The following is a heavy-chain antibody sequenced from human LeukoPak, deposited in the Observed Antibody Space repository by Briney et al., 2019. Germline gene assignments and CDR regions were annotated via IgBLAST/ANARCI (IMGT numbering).Heavy chain of an antibody. J-gene: IGHJ4*02. V-gene: IGHV4-34*01. CDR2: INHSGSA. Sequence: SETLSLTCAVSGGSFSGYYWTWIRQPPGKGLEWIGEINHSGSANYNPSLKSRVTISLDTSKTQFSLKLSSVTAADTAVYYCATPSGSYLYWGQGTLVTVSS. D-gene: IGHD1-26*01. CDR1: GGSFSGYY. CDR3: ATPSGSYLY.